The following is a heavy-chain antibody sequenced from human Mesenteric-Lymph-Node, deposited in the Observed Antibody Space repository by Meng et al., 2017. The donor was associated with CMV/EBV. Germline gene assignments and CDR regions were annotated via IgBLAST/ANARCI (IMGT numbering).Heavy chain of an antibody. D-gene: IGHD7-27*01. V-gene: IGHV1-2*06. CDR3: ARELGRGRDY. CDR2: INPNTGDT. Sequence: SVKASCNASGYTFINYYMHWVRQAPGQGLEWMGRINPNTGDTDYAQKFQDRVTMTRDTSINAAYLEVRSDDTAVYYCARELGRGRDYWGQGTLVTVSS. J-gene: IGHJ4*02. CDR1: GYTFINYY.